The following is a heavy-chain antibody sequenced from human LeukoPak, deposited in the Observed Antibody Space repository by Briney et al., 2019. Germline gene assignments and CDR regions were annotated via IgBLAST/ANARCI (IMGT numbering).Heavy chain of an antibody. CDR3: AREVYSSSSIGYYYYYMDV. CDR2: ISGSGDTT. CDR1: GFTFSSYA. J-gene: IGHJ6*03. D-gene: IGHD6-6*01. Sequence: GGSLRLSCAASGFTFSSYAMSWVRQAPGKGLEWVSVISGSGDTTNYADSVKGRFTISRDNAKNSLYLQMNSLRAEDTAVYYCAREVYSSSSIGYYYYYMDVWGKGTTVTVSS. V-gene: IGHV3-23*01.